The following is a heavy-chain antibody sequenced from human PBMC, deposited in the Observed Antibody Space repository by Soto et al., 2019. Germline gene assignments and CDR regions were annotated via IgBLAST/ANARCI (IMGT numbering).Heavy chain of an antibody. CDR1: GFTFSSYG. D-gene: IGHD1-26*01. Sequence: QVQLVESGAGVVQPGRSLRLSCAASGFTFSSYGMHWVRQAPVKGLEWVAVISYDGSNKYYANSVKGGFTIYRDNSKNTMYLQMDGVRAEHTAVYYCAKVGVAWGWLPGSSFFDYRGQGTLVTVSS. CDR2: ISYDGSNK. J-gene: IGHJ4*02. V-gene: IGHV3-30*18. CDR3: AKVGVAWGWLPGSSFFDY.